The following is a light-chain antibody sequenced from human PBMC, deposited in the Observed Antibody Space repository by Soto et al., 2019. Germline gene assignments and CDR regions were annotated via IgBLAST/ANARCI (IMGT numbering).Light chain of an antibody. V-gene: IGKV3-20*01. J-gene: IGKJ3*01. CDR2: GAS. CDR3: QHYGSSPGFT. Sequence: EIVLTQSPGTLSLSPGERATLSCRASQSVNSIYLAWYQQKPGQAPRLLIYGASNRATGIPDRFSGSGSGTDFTLTISSLQPEDFAVYYCQHYGSSPGFTFGPGTKVDIQ. CDR1: QSVNSIY.